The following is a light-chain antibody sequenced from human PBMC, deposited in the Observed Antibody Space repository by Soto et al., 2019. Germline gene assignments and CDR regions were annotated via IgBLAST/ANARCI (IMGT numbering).Light chain of an antibody. Sequence: QSALTQPASVSGSPGQSISISCTGTSSDVGGYNYVSWYQQHPGKAPKLMIYDVGDRPSGISNRFSGSKSGNTAFLTISGLQAEDEADYYCSSYTSTTSLVFGGGTQVTVL. CDR3: SSYTSTTSLV. CDR2: DVG. V-gene: IGLV2-14*01. J-gene: IGLJ2*01. CDR1: SSDVGGYNY.